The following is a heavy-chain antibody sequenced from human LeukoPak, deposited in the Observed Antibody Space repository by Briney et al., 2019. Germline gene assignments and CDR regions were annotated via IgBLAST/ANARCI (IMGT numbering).Heavy chain of an antibody. J-gene: IGHJ5*02. CDR3: ARDSYQDYYGRFDP. CDR1: GFSFSNHG. V-gene: IGHV3-33*01. CDR2: IWDDGNNK. Sequence: GGSLRLSCAASGFSFSNHGMHWVRQAPGKRLEWVAVIWDDGNNKRYANSVNGRFTISRDNSENTLYLQLNGLTAEDTAMYYCARDSYQDYYGRFDPWGQGTLVSVSS. D-gene: IGHD3-10*01.